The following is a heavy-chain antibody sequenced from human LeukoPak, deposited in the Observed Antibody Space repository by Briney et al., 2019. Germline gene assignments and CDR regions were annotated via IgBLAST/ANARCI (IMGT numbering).Heavy chain of an antibody. CDR2: IYYSGST. CDR1: GGSISSYY. V-gene: IGHV4-59*01. Sequence: PSETLSLTCTVSGGSISSYYWSWIRQPPGKGLEWIGYIYYSGSTNYNPSLKGRVTISVDTSKNQFSLKLSSVTAADTAVYYCARDLSSGYYYYYGMDVWGQGTTVAVSS. D-gene: IGHD3-22*01. J-gene: IGHJ6*02. CDR3: ARDLSSGYYYYYGMDV.